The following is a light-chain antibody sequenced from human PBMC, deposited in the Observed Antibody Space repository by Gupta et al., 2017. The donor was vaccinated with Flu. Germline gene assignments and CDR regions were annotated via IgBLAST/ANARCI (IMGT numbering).Light chain of an antibody. V-gene: IGKV2-28*01. J-gene: IGKJ5*01. CDR2: LGS. CDR1: QSLLHSNGYNC. CDR3: MQSLQTPSIT. Sequence: DIVMTQSPLSLPVTPGEPASISCRSSQSLLHSNGYNCLDWYLQKPGQSPQLLIYLGSNRASGVPDRFSGSGSGTDFTLQISRVEPEDVGVYYCMQSLQTPSITFGQGTRLEIK.